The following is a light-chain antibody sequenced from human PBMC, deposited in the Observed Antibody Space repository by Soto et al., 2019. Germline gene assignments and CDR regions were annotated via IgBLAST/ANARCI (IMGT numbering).Light chain of an antibody. J-gene: IGKJ3*01. V-gene: IGKV1-27*01. CDR2: AAS. Sequence: DIQMTQYPSSLSESVGDRVTITCRACQGISNYLAWYQQKPGKVPKLLIYAASTSQSGVPSTFSGSGSGTDFTLTISSLQHEDVATYYCQRYNSAPFPFGPGTKVDIK. CDR1: QGISNY. CDR3: QRYNSAPFP.